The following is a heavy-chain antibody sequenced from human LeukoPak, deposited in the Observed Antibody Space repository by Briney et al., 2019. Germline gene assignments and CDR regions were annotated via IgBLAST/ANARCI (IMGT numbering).Heavy chain of an antibody. D-gene: IGHD5-24*01. J-gene: IGHJ4*02. CDR3: ARGTATGGRMDY. CDR1: GFTFDDYA. CDR2: ISWNSGSI. V-gene: IGHV3-9*03. Sequence: GGSLRLSCAASGFTFDDYAMHWVRQAPGKGLEWVSGISWNSGSIGYADSVKGRFTISRDNTKSSLYLEMNSLRAEDMALYYCARGTATGGRMDYWGQGTLVTVSS.